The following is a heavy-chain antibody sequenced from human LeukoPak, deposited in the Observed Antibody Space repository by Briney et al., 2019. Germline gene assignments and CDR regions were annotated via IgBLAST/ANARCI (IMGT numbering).Heavy chain of an antibody. CDR3: AKDGRNVFDFWSDYLNMNYYFDS. V-gene: IGHV3-43D*03. CDR1: GFTFDDYA. D-gene: IGHD3-3*01. J-gene: IGHJ4*02. CDR2: ISWDGGST. Sequence: GGSLRLSCAASGFTFDDYAMHWVRQAPGKGLEWVSLISWDGGSTYYADSVKGRFTISRDNSKKTVYLQMNSLRAEDTAVYYCAKDGRNVFDFWSDYLNMNYYFDSWGQGTLVTVSS.